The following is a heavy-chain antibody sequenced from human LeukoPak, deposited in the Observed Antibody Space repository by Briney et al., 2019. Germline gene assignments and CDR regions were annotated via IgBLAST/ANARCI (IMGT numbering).Heavy chain of an antibody. V-gene: IGHV4-39*01. CDR1: GGSISSSSYY. D-gene: IGHD2-15*01. CDR2: IYYSGST. CDR3: ARAQGYCSGGSCTLEGRYYYYMDV. J-gene: IGHJ6*03. Sequence: PSETLSLTCTVSGGSISSSSYYWGRIRQPPGKGLEWIGSIYYSGSTYYNPSLKSRVTISVDTSKNQFSLKLSSVTAADTAVYYCARAQGYCSGGSCTLEGRYYYYMDVWGKGTTVTVSS.